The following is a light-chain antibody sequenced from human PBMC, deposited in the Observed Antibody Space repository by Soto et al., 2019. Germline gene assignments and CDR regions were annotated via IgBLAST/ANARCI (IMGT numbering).Light chain of an antibody. V-gene: IGKV1-27*01. Sequence: DIQMTQSPSSLSASVGDRVTITCRASQSIANYLAWYQQKPGKVPKLLIYAASILKSGVPSRFSGSQYGTDFTLTISSLQPEDVATYDCQKYNTAPFTFGPGTKVDVK. CDR1: QSIANY. CDR3: QKYNTAPFT. J-gene: IGKJ3*01. CDR2: AAS.